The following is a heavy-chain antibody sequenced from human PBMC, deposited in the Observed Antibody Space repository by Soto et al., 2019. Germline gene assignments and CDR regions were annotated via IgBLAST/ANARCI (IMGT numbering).Heavy chain of an antibody. CDR3: ALGSDYLFDP. CDR2: IIPMSGRT. D-gene: IGHD4-17*01. J-gene: IGHJ5*02. CDR1: GGTFSTYA. Sequence: GASVKVSCKASGGTFSTYAISWVRQAPGQGLEWMGGIIPMSGRTTYAQKFQDRVTITADKSTTTAYMKLSSLRSEDTAVYYCALGSDYLFDPWGRGTLVTVSS. V-gene: IGHV1-69*06.